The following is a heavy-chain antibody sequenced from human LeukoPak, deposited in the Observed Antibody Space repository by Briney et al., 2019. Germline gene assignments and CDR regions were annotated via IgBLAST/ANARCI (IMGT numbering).Heavy chain of an antibody. Sequence: PGGSLRLSCAASGFTFSSYGMSWVRQAPGKGLEWVSAISGSGGSTYYADSVKGRFTISRDNSKNTLYLQMNSLRAEDTAVYYCAKSVFDSSGDPYMDVWGKGTTVTISS. CDR1: GFTFSSYG. D-gene: IGHD3-22*01. CDR2: ISGSGGST. V-gene: IGHV3-23*01. CDR3: AKSVFDSSGDPYMDV. J-gene: IGHJ6*03.